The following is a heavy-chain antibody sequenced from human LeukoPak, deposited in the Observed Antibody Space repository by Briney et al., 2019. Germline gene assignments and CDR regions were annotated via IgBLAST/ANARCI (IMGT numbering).Heavy chain of an antibody. Sequence: SETLSLTCAVYGGSFSGFYWTWIRQPPGKGLEWVGEIIHTGSTNYNPSLKSRVTISVDTSKNQFSLNLTSVTAADTAVYYCARIWGGYWGQGTLVTVSS. CDR2: IIHTGST. D-gene: IGHD3-16*01. J-gene: IGHJ4*02. CDR1: GGSFSGFY. V-gene: IGHV4-34*12. CDR3: ARIWGGY.